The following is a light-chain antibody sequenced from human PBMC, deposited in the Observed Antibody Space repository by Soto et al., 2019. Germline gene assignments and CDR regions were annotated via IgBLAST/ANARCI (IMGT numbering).Light chain of an antibody. CDR3: QQSYSTPRT. V-gene: IGKV1-39*01. Sequence: DMQMTQSPSSLSASVGDRVTITCRASQSISSYLNWYQQKPGKAPKLLIYATSTLQSGVPSRFSGSGSGTDFTLTISSLQPEDFATYYCQQSYSTPRTSGQGTKLEI. CDR2: ATS. CDR1: QSISSY. J-gene: IGKJ2*01.